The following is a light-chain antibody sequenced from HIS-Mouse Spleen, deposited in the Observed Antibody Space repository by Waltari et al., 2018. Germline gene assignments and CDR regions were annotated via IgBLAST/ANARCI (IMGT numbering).Light chain of an antibody. CDR3: YSTDSSGNHRV. V-gene: IGLV3-10*01. CDR2: EDS. CDR1: ALPKKY. J-gene: IGLJ2*01. Sequence: SYELTQPPSVSVSPGQPPRNTCPGDALPKKYAYWYQQKSGQTPVLVIDEDSKRPSGIPQRFSGSSSGTMATLTISGAQVEDEADYYCYSTDSSGNHRVFGGGTKLTVL.